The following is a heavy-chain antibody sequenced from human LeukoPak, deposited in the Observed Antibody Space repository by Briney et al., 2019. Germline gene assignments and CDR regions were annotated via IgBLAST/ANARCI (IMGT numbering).Heavy chain of an antibody. CDR1: GFTFSSGS. Sequence: GGSLRLSCAASGFTFSSGSMNWVRQAPGKGLEWVSSISSSSSYIYYADSVKGRFTISRDNAKNSLYLQMNSLRAEDTAVYYCARDGGYSYGPDAFDIWGQGTMVTVSS. V-gene: IGHV3-21*01. CDR3: ARDGGYSYGPDAFDI. CDR2: ISSSSSYI. J-gene: IGHJ3*02. D-gene: IGHD5-18*01.